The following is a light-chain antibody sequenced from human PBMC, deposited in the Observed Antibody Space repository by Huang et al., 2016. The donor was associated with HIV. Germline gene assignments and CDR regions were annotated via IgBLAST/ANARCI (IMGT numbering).Light chain of an antibody. CDR2: AAS. CDR1: QTISTY. J-gene: IGKJ2*01. CDR3: QQSYTTPRYT. Sequence: DIQMTQSPSSLSASIGERVTITCRASQTISTYLHWYQQKPGKAPKLLIYAASSLRSGVPARFSGGGSGTEFTLTISSLQPEDLATYHCQQSYTTPRYTFGQGTKLEI. V-gene: IGKV1-39*01.